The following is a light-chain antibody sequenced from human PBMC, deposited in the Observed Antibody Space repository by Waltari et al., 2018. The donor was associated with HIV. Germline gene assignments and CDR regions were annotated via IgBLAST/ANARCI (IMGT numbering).Light chain of an antibody. J-gene: IGLJ2*01. Sequence: QSALTQPPSVSGSPGQSVTISCTGTSSDIGLYNYVPWYQQCPGKAPKLVIFEVTKRPSGVPDRFSGSKSGNTASLTVSGLQPEDEGDYYCSSYAAMNNFYVLFGGGTKLTVL. CDR3: SSYAAMNNFYVL. V-gene: IGLV2-8*01. CDR2: EVT. CDR1: SSDIGLYNY.